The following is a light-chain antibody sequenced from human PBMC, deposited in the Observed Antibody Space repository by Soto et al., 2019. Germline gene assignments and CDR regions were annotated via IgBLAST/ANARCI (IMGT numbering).Light chain of an antibody. J-gene: IGLJ2*01. CDR3: QVWDTHTDHVL. Sequence: SYDLTQPPSVSVAPGQTATITCGADNIGSKSVQWYQQRSGQAPVMAVYENSDRPSGIPERFSGSSSGNTATLSITRVEAGDEADYYCQVWDTHTDHVLFGGGTQLTV. CDR1: NIGSKS. CDR2: ENS. V-gene: IGLV3-21*02.